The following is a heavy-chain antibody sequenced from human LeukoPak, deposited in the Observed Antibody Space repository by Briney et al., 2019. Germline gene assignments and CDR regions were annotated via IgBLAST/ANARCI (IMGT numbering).Heavy chain of an antibody. CDR1: GFTFTSSA. Sequence: SVKVSCKASGFTFTSSAVQWVRQARGQRLEWIGWIVVGSGNANYAQKFQERVTITRDMSTSTAYMELSSLRSEDTAVYYCAAGFRSHDPTKVHDYWGQGTLVTVSS. J-gene: IGHJ4*02. CDR2: IVVGSGNA. CDR3: AAGFRSHDPTKVHDY. D-gene: IGHD3-3*01. V-gene: IGHV1-58*01.